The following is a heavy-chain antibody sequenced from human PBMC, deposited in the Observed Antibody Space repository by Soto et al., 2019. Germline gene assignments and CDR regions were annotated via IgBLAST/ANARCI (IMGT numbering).Heavy chain of an antibody. J-gene: IGHJ4*02. V-gene: IGHV3-23*01. CDR3: AKGYIPLEIRGFFED. CDR1: GFTFSSYA. D-gene: IGHD1-1*01. Sequence: VGSLRLSCASSGFTFSSYAMSWVRHSPGKGLEWVSAISGSGGSTYYADSVKGRFTISRDNSKNTLYLQMNSLRAEDTAVYYCAKGYIPLEIRGFFEDWGQGTLVNVS. CDR2: ISGSGGST.